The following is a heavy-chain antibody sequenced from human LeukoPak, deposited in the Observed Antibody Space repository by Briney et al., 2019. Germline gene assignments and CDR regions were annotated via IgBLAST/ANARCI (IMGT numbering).Heavy chain of an antibody. V-gene: IGHV4-59*01. CDR1: GGSISTYY. CDR3: ARSRGGYGDYGSWFDP. Sequence: PSETLSLTCTVSGGSISTYYWNWIRQPPGKGLEWIGYIYYSGTTNYNPSLKSRVSMSVDTSENQFSLTLNSVTAADTAVYYCARSRGGYGDYGSWFDPWGQGILVTVSS. D-gene: IGHD3-16*01. J-gene: IGHJ5*02. CDR2: IYYSGTT.